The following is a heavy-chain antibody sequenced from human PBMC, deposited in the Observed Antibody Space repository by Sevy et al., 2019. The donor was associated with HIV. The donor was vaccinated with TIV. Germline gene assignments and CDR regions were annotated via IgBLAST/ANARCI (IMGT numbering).Heavy chain of an antibody. CDR1: GFTFSSYS. CDR3: ATYCGGDCYWDWSGWENDAFDI. V-gene: IGHV3-21*01. Sequence: GGSLRLSCAASGFTFSSYSMNWVRQAPGKGLEWVSPISSSSSYIYYADSVKGRFTISRDNAKNSLYLQMNSLRAEDTAVYYCATYCGGDCYWDWSGWENDAFDIWGQGTMVTVSS. CDR2: ISSSSSYI. D-gene: IGHD2-21*01. J-gene: IGHJ3*02.